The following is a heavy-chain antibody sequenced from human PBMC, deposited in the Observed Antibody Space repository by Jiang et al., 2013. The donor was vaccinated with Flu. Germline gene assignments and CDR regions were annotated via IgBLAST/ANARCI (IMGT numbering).Heavy chain of an antibody. J-gene: IGHJ4*02. D-gene: IGHD6-19*01. CDR1: GGSIRSSSYY. CDR2: IYSGST. Sequence: GLVKPSETLPLTCTVSGGSIRSSSYYWGWIRQPPGKGLEWIGSIYSGSTYYNPSLKSRVTISVDTSKNQFSLKLSSVTAADTAVYYCARQREWLVPEYFDYWGQGTLVTVSS. CDR3: ARQREWLVPEYFDY. V-gene: IGHV4-39*01.